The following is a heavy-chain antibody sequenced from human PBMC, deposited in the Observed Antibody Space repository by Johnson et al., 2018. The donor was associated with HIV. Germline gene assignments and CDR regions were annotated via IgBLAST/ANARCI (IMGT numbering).Heavy chain of an antibody. CDR2: ISYDGTKS. V-gene: IGHV3-30*18. CDR1: GFTFISYD. CDR3: AKGRWEATTYDDAFDI. J-gene: IGHJ3*02. D-gene: IGHD1-26*01. Sequence: QVQLVESGGGVGQPGRSLKVPCAASGFTFISYDTQWVRQAPGKGLEWVALISYDGTKSYYADSLKGRFTISRDNSKNTLYLQMNSLRAEDTAVYYCAKGRWEATTYDDAFDIWGQGTMVTVSS.